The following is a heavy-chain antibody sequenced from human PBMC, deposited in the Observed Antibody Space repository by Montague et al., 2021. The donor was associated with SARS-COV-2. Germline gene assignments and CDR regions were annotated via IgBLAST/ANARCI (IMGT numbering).Heavy chain of an antibody. D-gene: IGHD2/OR15-2a*01. V-gene: IGHV4-34*01. J-gene: IGHJ6*02. CDR2: INHSGST. CDR1: GGSFSGYY. Sequence: SETLSLTCAVSGGSFSGYYWNWIRQSPGRGLEWIGEINHSGSTNYNPSLESRVTMSVDTSKNQFSLTLRSATAADTGLYYCAGYQVLNFYHYYAMDVWGQGTTVTVSS. CDR3: AGYQVLNFYHYYAMDV.